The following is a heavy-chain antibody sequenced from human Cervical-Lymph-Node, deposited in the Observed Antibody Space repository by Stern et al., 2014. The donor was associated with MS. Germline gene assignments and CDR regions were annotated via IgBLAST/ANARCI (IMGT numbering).Heavy chain of an antibody. CDR3: ARIRLRHNWFDP. J-gene: IGHJ5*02. CDR1: GYTFTSYA. D-gene: IGHD4-17*01. Sequence: QMQLVQSGAEVKKPGASVKASCKASGYTFTSYAMHWVRQAPGQRLELIGWINAGNGNTKYSQKFQGRVTITRDTSASTAYMELSSLRSEDTAVYYCARIRLRHNWFDPWGQGTLVTVSS. V-gene: IGHV1-3*01. CDR2: INAGNGNT.